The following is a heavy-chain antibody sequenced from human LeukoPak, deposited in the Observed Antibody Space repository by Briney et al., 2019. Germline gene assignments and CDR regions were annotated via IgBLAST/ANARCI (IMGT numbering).Heavy chain of an antibody. V-gene: IGHV1-18*01. CDR1: GYTFTSYG. CDR3: GREKSYTWYGHDY. Sequence: ASVKVSCKASGYTFTSYGISWVRQAPGQRLEWMGWISVDNGNTNYAQKVQGRVTMTTDTSTSTAYMELRSLRSDDTAVYYCGREKSYTWYGHDYWGQGTLVTVSS. CDR2: ISVDNGNT. D-gene: IGHD3-10*01. J-gene: IGHJ4*02.